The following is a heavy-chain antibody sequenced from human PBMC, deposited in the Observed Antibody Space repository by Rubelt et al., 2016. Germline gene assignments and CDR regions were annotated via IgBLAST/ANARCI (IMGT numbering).Heavy chain of an antibody. J-gene: IGHJ4*02. Sequence: NYAQKLQGRVTMTTDTSTSTAYMELRSLRSDDTAVYYCARDRGMRIQPGVGGVDWGQGTLVTVSS. CDR3: ARDRGMRIQPGVGGVD. V-gene: IGHV1-18*01. D-gene: IGHD5-18*01.